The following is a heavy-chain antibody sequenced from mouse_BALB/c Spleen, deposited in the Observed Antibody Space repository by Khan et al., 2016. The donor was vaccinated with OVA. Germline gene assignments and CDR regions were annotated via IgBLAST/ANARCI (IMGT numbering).Heavy chain of an antibody. CDR2: IWGDGST. Sequence: QVQLKESGPGLVAPSQSLSITCTVSGFSLTGYGVNWVRQPPGKGLEWLGMIWGDGSTDYNSALKSRLSISKDNSKSQVFLKMNSLQTDDTARYXCARDLRLGGFAYWGQGTLVTVSA. CDR1: GFSLTGYG. V-gene: IGHV2-6-7*01. J-gene: IGHJ3*01. D-gene: IGHD1-2*01. CDR3: ARDLRLGGFAY.